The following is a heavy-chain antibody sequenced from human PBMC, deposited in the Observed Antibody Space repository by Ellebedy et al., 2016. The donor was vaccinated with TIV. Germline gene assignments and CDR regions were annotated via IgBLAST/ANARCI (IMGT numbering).Heavy chain of an antibody. V-gene: IGHV3-21*06. CDR3: STDPHTNGYGPSG. J-gene: IGHJ4*02. CDR1: GFAFSSYS. Sequence: GESLKISCAASGFAFSSYSMNWVRQAPGKGLEWVSFISRDSDSISYADSVKGRFTISRDNVDNSLSLQMNSLRADDTAVYFCSTDPHTNGYGPSGWGQGTLVIVSS. CDR2: ISRDSDSI. D-gene: IGHD2-2*03.